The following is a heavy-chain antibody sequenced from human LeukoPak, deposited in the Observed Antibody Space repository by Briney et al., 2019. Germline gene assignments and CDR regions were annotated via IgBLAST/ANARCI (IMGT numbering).Heavy chain of an antibody. CDR3: ARHGNYYDSSGYYYDAFDI. CDR1: GGSFSGYY. Sequence: TLSXTCAVYGGSFSGYYRSWIRQPPGKGLEWIGEINHSGSTNYNPSLKSRVTISVDTSKNQFSLKLSSVTAADTAVYYCARHGNYYDSSGYYYDAFDIWGQGTMVTVSS. D-gene: IGHD3-22*01. V-gene: IGHV4-34*01. CDR2: INHSGST. J-gene: IGHJ3*02.